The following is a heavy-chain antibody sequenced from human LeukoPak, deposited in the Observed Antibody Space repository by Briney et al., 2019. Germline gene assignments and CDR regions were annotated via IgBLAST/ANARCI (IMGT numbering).Heavy chain of an antibody. CDR3: AKDPPRFGVVIKNWFDP. Sequence: ASVKVSCKASGYTFTSYDINWVRQATGQGLEWMGWMNPNSGNTGYAQKFQGRVTMTRNTSISTAYMELSSLRAEDTAVYYCAKDPPRFGVVIKNWFDPWGQGTLVTVSS. CDR1: GYTFTSYD. V-gene: IGHV1-8*01. CDR2: MNPNSGNT. D-gene: IGHD3-3*01. J-gene: IGHJ5*02.